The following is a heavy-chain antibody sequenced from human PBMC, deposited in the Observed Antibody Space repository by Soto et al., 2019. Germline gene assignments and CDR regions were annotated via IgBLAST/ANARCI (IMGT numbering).Heavy chain of an antibody. Sequence: QVQLVQSGAEVKKPGASVKVSCKASGYTFTSYDINWVRQATGQGLEWMGWMNPNSGNTGYAQKFQGRVTMTRNTSISAAYMELSSLRSEDTSVYYCARGTMGYYYGSGSYSTFGYWGQGTLVPVSS. CDR2: MNPNSGNT. CDR1: GYTFTSYD. CDR3: ARGTMGYYYGSGSYSTFGY. V-gene: IGHV1-8*01. J-gene: IGHJ4*02. D-gene: IGHD3-10*01.